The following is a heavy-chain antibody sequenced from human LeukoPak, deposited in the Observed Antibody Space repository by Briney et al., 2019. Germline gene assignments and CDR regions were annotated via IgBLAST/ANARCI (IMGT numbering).Heavy chain of an antibody. Sequence: PSETLSLTCTVSGGSISSSSYYWGWIRQPPGKGLEWIGSIYYSGSTYYNPSLKSRVTISVDTSKNQFSLKLSSVTAADTAVYYCARLRGYSSGWYAYFDYWGQGTLVTVSS. J-gene: IGHJ4*02. CDR1: GGSISSSSYY. CDR3: ARLRGYSSGWYAYFDY. D-gene: IGHD6-19*01. V-gene: IGHV4-39*01. CDR2: IYYSGST.